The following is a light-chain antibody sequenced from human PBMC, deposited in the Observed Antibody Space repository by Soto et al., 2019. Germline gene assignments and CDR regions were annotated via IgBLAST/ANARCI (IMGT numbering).Light chain of an antibody. V-gene: IGKV3-11*01. CDR2: DAS. CDR3: EQFSRYPIP. J-gene: IGKJ4*01. Sequence: IVLTQSPATLSLSPGERATLSCRARQSVSSYLAWYQQKPGQAPRLLIYDASNRATGIPARFSGSGSGTDFTLNISSLEPEDFALSHCEQFSRYPIPLGGGTK. CDR1: QSVSSY.